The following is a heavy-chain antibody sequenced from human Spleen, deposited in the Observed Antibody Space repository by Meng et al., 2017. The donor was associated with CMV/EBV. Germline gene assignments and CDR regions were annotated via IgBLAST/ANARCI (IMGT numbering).Heavy chain of an antibody. J-gene: IGHJ4*02. CDR3: AKDPLQDGSGSTPPY. CDR1: GFSFSTHA. V-gene: IGHV3-30-3*01. CDR2: ISKDGSNK. Sequence: GGSLRLSCAASGFSFSTHAMHWVRQTPGKGLEWVAVISKDGSNKYYADSVKGRFTISRDNSKNTLYLQMNSLRAEDTAVYYCAKDPLQDGSGSTPPYWGQGTLVTVSS. D-gene: IGHD3-10*01.